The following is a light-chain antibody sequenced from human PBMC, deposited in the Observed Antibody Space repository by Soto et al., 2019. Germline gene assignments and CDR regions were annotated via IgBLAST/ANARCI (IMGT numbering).Light chain of an antibody. Sequence: KQSSATVSVPPGERATLTCTASQSVRNNLAWCRQKPGQARRLLIYDACNRATGIPARFSGSGSVTDFTLTICSLEPEDFAVYYCQQRSIWPITFGQGTRLEVK. CDR2: DAC. CDR1: QSVRNN. V-gene: IGKV3-11*01. J-gene: IGKJ5*01. CDR3: QQRSIWPIT.